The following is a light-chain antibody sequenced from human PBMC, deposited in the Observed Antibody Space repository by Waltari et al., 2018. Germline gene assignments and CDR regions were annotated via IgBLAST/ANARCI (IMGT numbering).Light chain of an antibody. CDR1: SSDVGCYNY. V-gene: IGLV2-11*01. J-gene: IGLJ2*01. CDR3: CSYAGSYTLEV. CDR2: DVS. Sequence: QSALTQPRPVSGSPGQSVTISCTGTSSDVGCYNYVSSYQQHPGKAPKLTIYDVSKRPSGVPDRFSVSKSGNTASLTISGLQAEDEADYYCCSYAGSYTLEVFGGGTKLTVL.